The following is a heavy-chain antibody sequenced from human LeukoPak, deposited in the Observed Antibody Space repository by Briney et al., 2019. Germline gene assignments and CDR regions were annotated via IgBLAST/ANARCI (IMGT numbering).Heavy chain of an antibody. CDR1: GFTVSSNY. J-gene: IGHJ6*02. D-gene: IGHD3-3*01. V-gene: IGHV3-53*01. CDR3: ASSYYDFWSGYPFYYYYGMDV. CDR2: IYSGGST. Sequence: PGESLRLSCAASGFTVSSNYMSWVRQAPGKGLEWVSVIYSGGSTYYADSLKGRFTISRDNSKNTLYLQMNSLRAEDTAVYYCASSYYDFWSGYPFYYYYGMDVWGQGTTVTVSS.